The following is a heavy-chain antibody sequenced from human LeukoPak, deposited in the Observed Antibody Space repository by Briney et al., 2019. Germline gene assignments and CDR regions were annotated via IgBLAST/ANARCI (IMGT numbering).Heavy chain of an antibody. V-gene: IGHV1-69*04. Sequence: SVKVSCKASGGTFSSYAISWVRQAPGQGLEWMGRIIPILGIANYAQKFQGRVTITADKSTSTAYMELSSLRSEDTAVYYCARYNGYSKSLDYWGQGTLVTVSS. CDR2: IIPILGIA. D-gene: IGHD6-13*01. CDR1: GGTFSSYA. CDR3: ARYNGYSKSLDY. J-gene: IGHJ4*02.